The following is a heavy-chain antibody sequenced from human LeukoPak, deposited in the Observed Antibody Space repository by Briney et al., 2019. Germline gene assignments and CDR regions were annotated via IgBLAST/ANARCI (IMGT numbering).Heavy chain of an antibody. V-gene: IGHV1-69*06. CDR1: GGTFSSYA. J-gene: IGHJ6*03. Sequence: SVQVSCKASGGTFSSYAISWVRQAPGQGVEWMGGIIPIFGTANYAQKFQGRVPITADKSTSTAYVELSSLRSRDTAVYCCARGLTMVRGPYPYYYMDVWGKGTAVTVSS. CDR2: IIPIFGTA. D-gene: IGHD3-10*01. CDR3: ARGLTMVRGPYPYYYMDV.